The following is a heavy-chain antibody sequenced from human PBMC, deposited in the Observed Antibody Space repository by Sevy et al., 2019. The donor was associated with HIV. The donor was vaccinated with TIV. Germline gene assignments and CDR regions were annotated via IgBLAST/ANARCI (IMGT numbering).Heavy chain of an antibody. D-gene: IGHD2-2*01. CDR2: ISYDGSNK. J-gene: IGHJ6*02. CDR1: GFAFSSYA. Sequence: GGSLRLSCAASGFAFSSYAMHWVRQAPGKGLEWVAVISYDGSNKYYADSVKGRFTISRDNSKNTLYLQMNSLRAEDTAVYYCARDSYCSSTSCYSHVGYGMDVWGQRTTVTVSS. CDR3: ARDSYCSSTSCYSHVGYGMDV. V-gene: IGHV3-30*04.